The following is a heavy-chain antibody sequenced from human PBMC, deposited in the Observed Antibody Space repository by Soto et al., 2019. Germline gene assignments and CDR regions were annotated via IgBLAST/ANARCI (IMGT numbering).Heavy chain of an antibody. V-gene: IGHV1-69*06. CDR3: ARQQKYYDILTGYDDAFDI. CDR1: GGXXSSYA. D-gene: IGHD3-9*01. J-gene: IGHJ3*02. CDR2: XIXIFGTA. Sequence: QVQLVXXXXEVKKPGSSVKVSCKASGGXXSSYAISWVRQAPXXXXXXXXXXIXIFGTANYAQKFQGRVTITADKSTSTAYMELSSLRSEDTAVYYCARQQKYYDILTGYDDAFDIWGQGTMVTVSS.